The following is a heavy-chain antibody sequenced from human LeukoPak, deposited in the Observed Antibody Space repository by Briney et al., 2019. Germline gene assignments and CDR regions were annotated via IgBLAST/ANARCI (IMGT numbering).Heavy chain of an antibody. D-gene: IGHD3-10*02. J-gene: IGHJ4*02. CDR2: IYYSGNT. CDR3: ARASVRGDYFDY. V-gene: IGHV4-59*01. Sequence: SETLSLTCTVSGGSMSTYYWGWIRQPPGKGLEWIGYIYYSGNTYYNPSLKRRVTISVDPSKNQFSLKLSSVTAADRAVYYCARASVRGDYFDYWGQGALVTVSS. CDR1: GGSMSTYY.